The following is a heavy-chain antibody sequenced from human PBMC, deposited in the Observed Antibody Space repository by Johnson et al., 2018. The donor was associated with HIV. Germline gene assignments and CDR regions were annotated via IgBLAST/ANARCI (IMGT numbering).Heavy chain of an antibody. V-gene: IGHV3-30*04. Sequence: QVQLLESGGGVVQPGRSLRLSCAASGFSFSSYAFHWVRQAPGKGLEWVAVMSYDGTNKYYADSVKGRFTISRDNSKSTLYLQMNSLRAEDTAVYYCAKDHTMIVWGGAFDIWGQGTMVTVSS. CDR1: GFSFSSYA. CDR2: MSYDGTNK. CDR3: AKDHTMIVWGGAFDI. D-gene: IGHD3-22*01. J-gene: IGHJ3*02.